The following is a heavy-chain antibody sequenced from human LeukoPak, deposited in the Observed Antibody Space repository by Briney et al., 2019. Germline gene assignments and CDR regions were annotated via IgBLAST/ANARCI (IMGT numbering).Heavy chain of an antibody. Sequence: EASVKVSCKASGYTFTSYGISWVRQAPGQGLEWMGWISAYNGNTNYAQKLQGRVTMTTDTSTSTAYMELRTLTSEDSAVYYCAAELITETDFHFWGQGTLVSVSS. CDR2: ISAYNGNT. CDR3: AAELITETDFHF. CDR1: GYTFTSYG. V-gene: IGHV1-18*01. D-gene: IGHD1-7*01. J-gene: IGHJ4*02.